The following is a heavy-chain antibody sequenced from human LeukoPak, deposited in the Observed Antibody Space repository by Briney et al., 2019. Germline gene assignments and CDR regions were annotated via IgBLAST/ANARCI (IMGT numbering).Heavy chain of an antibody. Sequence: ASVKVSCKASGGTFSSYAISWVQQAPGQGLEWMGRIIPILGIANYAQKFQGRVTITAGKSTSTAYMELSSLRSEDTAVYYCATAKPGYYYDSSWGQGTLVTVSS. V-gene: IGHV1-69*04. J-gene: IGHJ4*02. CDR3: ATAKPGYYYDSS. D-gene: IGHD3-22*01. CDR2: IIPILGIA. CDR1: GGTFSSYA.